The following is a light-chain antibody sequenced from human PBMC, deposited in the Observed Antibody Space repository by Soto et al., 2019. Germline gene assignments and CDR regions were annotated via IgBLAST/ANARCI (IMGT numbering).Light chain of an antibody. CDR1: QSVSSSY. CDR2: GAS. Sequence: EIVLTQSPGTLSLSPGERATLSCRASQSVSSSYLAWYQQKPGQAPRLLIYGASSRATGIPDRFSGSGSGTDCPRTISRLEPEDFAVYYCRQYGSSPLTFGGGTKVEIK. CDR3: RQYGSSPLT. J-gene: IGKJ4*01. V-gene: IGKV3-20*01.